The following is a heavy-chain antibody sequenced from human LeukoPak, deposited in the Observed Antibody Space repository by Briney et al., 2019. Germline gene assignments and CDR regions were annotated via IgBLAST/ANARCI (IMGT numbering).Heavy chain of an antibody. J-gene: IGHJ5*02. CDR3: GRGRRWLQLP. Sequence: SETLSLTCAVYGGSFSGYYWSWIRQPPGKGLEWIGEINHSGSTNYNPSLKSRVTISVDTSKNQFSLKLSSVTAADTAVYYCGRGRRWLQLPWGQGALVTVSS. CDR2: INHSGST. D-gene: IGHD5-24*01. V-gene: IGHV4-34*01. CDR1: GGSFSGYY.